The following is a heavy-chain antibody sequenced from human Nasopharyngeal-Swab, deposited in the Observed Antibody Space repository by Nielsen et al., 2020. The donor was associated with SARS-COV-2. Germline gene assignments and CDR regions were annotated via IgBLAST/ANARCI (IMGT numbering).Heavy chain of an antibody. J-gene: IGHJ5*02. CDR1: GFTFSSYA. CDR3: ARDQGGLLDP. Sequence: GGSLRLSCAASGFTFSSYAMHWVRQAPGKGLEWVAVISYDGSNKYYADSMKGRFTISRDNSKNTLYLQMNSLRAEDTAVYYCARDQGGLLDPWGQGTLVTVSS. CDR2: ISYDGSNK. V-gene: IGHV3-30-3*01. D-gene: IGHD3-16*01.